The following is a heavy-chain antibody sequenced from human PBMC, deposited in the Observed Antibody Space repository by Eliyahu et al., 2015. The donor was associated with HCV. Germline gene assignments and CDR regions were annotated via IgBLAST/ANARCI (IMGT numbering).Heavy chain of an antibody. J-gene: IGHJ4*02. D-gene: IGHD3-10*01. CDR2: IWYDGSNK. Sequence: QVQLVESGGGVVQPGRSLRLSCAASGFTFSSYGMHWVRRPARDGGEWVAVIWYDGSNKYYADSVKGRFTISRDNSKNTLYLQMNSLRAEDTAVYYCARETVRGVSLFNYWGQGTLVTVSS. CDR1: GFTFSSYG. V-gene: IGHV3-33*01. CDR3: ARETVRGVSLFNY.